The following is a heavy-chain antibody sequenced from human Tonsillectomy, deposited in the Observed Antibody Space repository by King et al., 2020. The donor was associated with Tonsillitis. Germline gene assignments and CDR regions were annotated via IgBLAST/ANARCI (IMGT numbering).Heavy chain of an antibody. CDR3: ARGGGWPQPWFDP. CDR1: DGSLSGYY. D-gene: IGHD2-15*01. Sequence: HVQLQQWGAGLLKPSETLSLTCTLYDGSLSGYYWNWIRQPPGKGLEWIGEIKHSGSTNYNPSLKSRVSISIDKTKNQFSLKLYSVTAADTAVYFWARGGGWPQPWFDPGGQGTRVTVSS. CDR2: IKHSGST. J-gene: IGHJ5*02. V-gene: IGHV4-34*01.